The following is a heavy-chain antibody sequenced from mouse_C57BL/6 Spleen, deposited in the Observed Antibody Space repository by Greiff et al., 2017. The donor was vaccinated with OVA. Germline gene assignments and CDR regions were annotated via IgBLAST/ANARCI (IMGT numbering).Heavy chain of an antibody. J-gene: IGHJ4*01. V-gene: IGHV5-17*01. D-gene: IGHD1-1*01. CDR2: ISSGSSTI. Sequence: EVQLVESGGGLVKPGGSLTLSCAASGFTFSDYGLHWVRQAPEKVLEWVAYISSGSSTIYYADTVKGRFTISRYNAKNTLFQQMSSLRSEDTAMYYCARGGVYYGNGPPYAMDYWGQGTSVTVSS. CDR3: ARGGVYYGNGPPYAMDY. CDR1: GFTFSDYG.